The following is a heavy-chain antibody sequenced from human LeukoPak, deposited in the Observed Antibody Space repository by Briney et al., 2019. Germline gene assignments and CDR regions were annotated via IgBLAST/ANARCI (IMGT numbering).Heavy chain of an antibody. V-gene: IGHV4-30-4*01. D-gene: IGHD3-3*01. CDR1: GGSISSGDYY. CDR2: IYYSGST. CDR3: ARGRVYYDFWSGSNWFDP. J-gene: IGHJ5*02. Sequence: SQTLSLTCTVSGGSISSGDYYWSWIRQPPGKGLEWIGYIYYSGSTYYNPSLKSRVTISVDTSKNQFSLKLSSVTAADTAVYYCARGRVYYDFWSGSNWFDPWGQGTLVTVSS.